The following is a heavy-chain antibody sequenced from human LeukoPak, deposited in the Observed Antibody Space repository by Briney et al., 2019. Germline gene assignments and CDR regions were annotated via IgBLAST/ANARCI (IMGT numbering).Heavy chain of an antibody. CDR1: GGSFSGYY. V-gene: IGHV4-34*01. D-gene: IGHD1-1*01. J-gene: IGHJ4*02. Sequence: SETLSLTCAVYGGSFSGYYWSWIRQPPGKGLEWIGEINHSGSTNYNPPLKSRVTMSVDTSKNQFSLKLSSVTAADTAVYYCARDRGTWNDDGFDYWGQGTLVTVSS. CDR2: INHSGST. CDR3: ARDRGTWNDDGFDY.